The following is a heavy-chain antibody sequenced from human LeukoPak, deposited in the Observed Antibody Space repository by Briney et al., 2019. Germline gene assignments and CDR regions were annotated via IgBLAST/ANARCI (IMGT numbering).Heavy chain of an antibody. Sequence: PSETLSLTCAVSGYSISSGYYWGWIRQPPGKGLEWIGSIYHSGSTYYNPSLKSRVTISVDTSKNQFSLKLSSVTAADTAVYYCARGLYPPRGAFDIWGQGTMVTVSS. J-gene: IGHJ3*02. CDR1: GYSISSGYY. V-gene: IGHV4-38-2*01. D-gene: IGHD3-16*02. CDR2: IYHSGST. CDR3: ARGLYPPRGAFDI.